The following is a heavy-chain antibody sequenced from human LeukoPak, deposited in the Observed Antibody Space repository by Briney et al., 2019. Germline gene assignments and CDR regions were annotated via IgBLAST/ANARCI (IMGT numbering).Heavy chain of an antibody. D-gene: IGHD2-2*01. CDR2: ISYDGSNK. CDR3: ARDCSSTSCYDDAFDI. V-gene: IGHV3-30*04. CDR1: GFTFSSYA. Sequence: QPGGSLRLSCAASGFTFSSYAMHWVRQAPGKGLEWVAVISYDGSNKYYADSVKGRFTISRDNSKNTLYLQMNSLRAEDMAVYYCARDCSSTSCYDDAFDIWGQGTMVTVSS. J-gene: IGHJ3*02.